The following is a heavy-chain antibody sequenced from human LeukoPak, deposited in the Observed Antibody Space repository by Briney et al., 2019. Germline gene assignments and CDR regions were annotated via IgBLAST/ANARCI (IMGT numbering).Heavy chain of an antibody. V-gene: IGHV3-33*01. CDR2: IWYDGSNK. D-gene: IGHD3-10*02. J-gene: IGHJ2*01. CDR3: ARDPRITMLAPYFDL. Sequence: GGSLRLSCAASGFTFSSYGMHWVRQAPVKGLEWVAVIWYDGSNKYYADSVKGRFTISRDNSKNTLYLQMNSLRAEDTAVYYCARDPRITMLAPYFDLWGRGTLVTVSS. CDR1: GFTFSSYG.